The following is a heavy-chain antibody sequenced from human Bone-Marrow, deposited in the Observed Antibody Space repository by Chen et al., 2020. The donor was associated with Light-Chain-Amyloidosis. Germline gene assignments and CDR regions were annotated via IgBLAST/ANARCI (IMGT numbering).Heavy chain of an antibody. CDR2: IYTDDSDA. D-gene: IGHD5-12*01. CDR3: ARRRDGYNFDY. Sequence: EVQLEQSGPEVKKPGESLKISCKGTGYTFHNYWNGWVRQMTGKGLEWMGVIYTDDSDARYSPSFEGQVTISADKSITTAYLQWRSRKASDTAMYYCARRRDGYNFDYWGQGTLGTVSS. V-gene: IGHV5-51*01. CDR1: GYTFHNYW. J-gene: IGHJ4*02.